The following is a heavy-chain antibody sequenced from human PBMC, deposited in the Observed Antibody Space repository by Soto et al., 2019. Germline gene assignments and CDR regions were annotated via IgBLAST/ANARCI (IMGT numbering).Heavy chain of an antibody. D-gene: IGHD6-19*01. Sequence: QVQLVQSGAEVKKPGSSVKVSCKASGGTFSSYAISWVRQAPGQGLEWMGGIIPIFGTANYAQKFQGRVTITADESTSTAYMELSSLRSEDTAVYYCARDHRSSRPVAGIEFSWFDPWGQGTLVTVSS. V-gene: IGHV1-69*01. CDR3: ARDHRSSRPVAGIEFSWFDP. J-gene: IGHJ5*02. CDR2: IIPIFGTA. CDR1: GGTFSSYA.